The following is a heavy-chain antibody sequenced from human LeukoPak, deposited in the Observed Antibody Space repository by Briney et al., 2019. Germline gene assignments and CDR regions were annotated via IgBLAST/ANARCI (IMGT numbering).Heavy chain of an antibody. J-gene: IGHJ4*02. CDR3: ARGRILYSSSSSTRLATSTRQKMYYFDY. CDR1: GGSFSGYY. CDR2: INHSGST. Sequence: SSETLSLTCAVYGGSFSGYYWSWIRQPPGKGLGWIGEINHSGSTNYNPSLKSRVTISVDTSKNQFSLKLSSVTAADTAVYYCARGRILYSSSSSTRLATSTRQKMYYFDYWGQGTLVTVSS. V-gene: IGHV4-34*01. D-gene: IGHD6-6*01.